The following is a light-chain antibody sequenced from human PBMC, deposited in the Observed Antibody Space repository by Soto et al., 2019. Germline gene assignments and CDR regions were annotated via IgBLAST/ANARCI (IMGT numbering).Light chain of an antibody. V-gene: IGLV1-51*01. J-gene: IGLJ2*01. CDR3: ATWDYSLTGEL. CDR1: SSNIGNNY. Sequence: QSVLTQPPSVSAAPGQKVTISCSGSSSNIGNNYVSWYQQLPGTAPKLLIYDNNKRPSGIPDRFCGSKSGTSGTLDITGLQTGDEAEYYCATWDYSLTGELFGGGTKLTVL. CDR2: DNN.